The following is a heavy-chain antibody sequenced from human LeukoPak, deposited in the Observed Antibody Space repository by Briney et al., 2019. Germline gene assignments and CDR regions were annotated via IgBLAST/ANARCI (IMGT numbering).Heavy chain of an antibody. D-gene: IGHD2-2*01. J-gene: IGHJ4*02. CDR2: FDPEDGET. Sequence: ASVKVSCKVSGYTLTELSMHWVRQAPGKGLEWMGGFDPEDGETIYAQKFQGRVTMTEDTSTDTAYMELSSLRSEDTAVYYCATVRYCSSTSCFSFGCWGQGTLVTVSS. CDR1: GYTLTELS. CDR3: ATVRYCSSTSCFSFGC. V-gene: IGHV1-24*01.